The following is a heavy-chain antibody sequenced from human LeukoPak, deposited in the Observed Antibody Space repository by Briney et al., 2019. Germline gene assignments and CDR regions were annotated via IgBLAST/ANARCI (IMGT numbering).Heavy chain of an antibody. D-gene: IGHD3-10*01. CDR1: GYTFTGYY. Sequence: ASVNVSCKASGYTFTGYYMHWVRQAPGQGLEWMGWINPNSGDTKYAQKFQGRVTMTRDTSMSTAYMELSRLTSDDTAVYYCARTVGYYGSGSYYVDYWGQGTLVTVSS. CDR3: ARTVGYYGSGSYYVDY. J-gene: IGHJ4*02. V-gene: IGHV1-2*02. CDR2: INPNSGDT.